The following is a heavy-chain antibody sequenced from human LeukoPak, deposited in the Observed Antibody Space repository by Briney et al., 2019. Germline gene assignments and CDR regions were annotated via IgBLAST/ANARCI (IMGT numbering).Heavy chain of an antibody. J-gene: IGHJ4*02. CDR1: GFTFSSYG. V-gene: IGHV3-33*01. CDR3: ARGYYDSIDY. Sequence: PGGSLRLSCAASGFTFSSYGMHWVRQAPGKGVEWVAVIWYDGSNKYYADSVKGRFTISRDNSKNTLYLQMNSLRTEDTAVYYCARGYYDSIDYRGQGTLVTVSS. CDR2: IWYDGSNK. D-gene: IGHD3-22*01.